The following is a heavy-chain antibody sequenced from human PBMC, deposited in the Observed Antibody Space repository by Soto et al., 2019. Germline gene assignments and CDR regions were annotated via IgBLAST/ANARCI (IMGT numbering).Heavy chain of an antibody. D-gene: IGHD1-1*01. CDR1: GGSISSYY. V-gene: IGHV4-59*08. J-gene: IGHJ5*02. CDR3: ARHSATIEGWFDP. CDR2: IYYSGST. Sequence: QVQLQESGPGLVKPSETLSLTCTVSGGSISSYYWSWIRQPPGKGLEWIGYIYYSGSTNYNPCLKSRVTISVDTSKNQFSLKLSSLTAADTAVYYCARHSATIEGWFDPWGQGTLVTVSS.